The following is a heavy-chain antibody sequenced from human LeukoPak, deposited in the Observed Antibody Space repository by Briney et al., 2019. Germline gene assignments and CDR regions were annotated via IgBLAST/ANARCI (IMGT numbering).Heavy chain of an antibody. D-gene: IGHD3-3*01. V-gene: IGHV1-58*01. CDR1: GFTFTSSA. CDR3: AAAPYYDFWSGYPLFDY. CDR2: IVVGSGNI. Sequence: SVKVSCKASGFTFTSSAVQWVRQARGQRLEWIGWIVVGSGNINYAQKFQERVTITRDMSTSTAYMELSSLRSEDTAVYYCAAAPYYDFWSGYPLFDYWGQGTLVTVSS. J-gene: IGHJ4*02.